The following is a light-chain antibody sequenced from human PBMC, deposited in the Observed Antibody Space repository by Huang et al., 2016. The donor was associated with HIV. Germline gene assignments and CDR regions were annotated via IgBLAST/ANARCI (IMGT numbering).Light chain of an antibody. CDR2: AAS. CDR1: QSVSSN. Sequence: EIVMTQSPATLSVSPGERAPLSCRASQSVSSNLPWYQQKPGQAPRLLIYAASTRATGIPARFSGSGSGTEFTLTISSLQSEDFAVYYCQQYNNWPRTFGQGTKVEIK. CDR3: QQYNNWPRT. J-gene: IGKJ1*01. V-gene: IGKV3-15*01.